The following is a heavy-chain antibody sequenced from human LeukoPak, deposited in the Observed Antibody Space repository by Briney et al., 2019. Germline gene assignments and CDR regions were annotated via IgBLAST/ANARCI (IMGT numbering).Heavy chain of an antibody. V-gene: IGHV4-59*12. J-gene: IGHJ4*02. CDR2: IYYSGST. CDR3: ARDRTYGSGNKNFDY. D-gene: IGHD3-10*01. CDR1: GGSFSSYY. Sequence: PSETLSLTCAVYGGSFSSYYWSWIRQPPGKGLEWIGYIYYSGSTNYNPSLKSRVTISVDTSKNQFSLKLSSVTAADTAVYYCARDRTYGSGNKNFDYWGQGTLVTVSS.